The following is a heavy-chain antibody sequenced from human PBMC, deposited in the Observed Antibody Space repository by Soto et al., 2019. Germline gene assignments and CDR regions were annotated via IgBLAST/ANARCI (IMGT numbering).Heavy chain of an antibody. CDR3: ARGGYCSGGSCYSIVL. D-gene: IGHD2-15*01. CDR2: IIPIFGTA. Sequence: SVKGCSKASGCTFTGHAMSWQRQAPGQGLAWMGGIIPIFGTANYAQKFQGRVTITADESTSTAYMELSSLRSEDTAVYYCARGGYCSGGSCYSIVLWVQG. V-gene: IGHV1-69*01. CDR1: GCTFTGHA. J-gene: IGHJ4*02.